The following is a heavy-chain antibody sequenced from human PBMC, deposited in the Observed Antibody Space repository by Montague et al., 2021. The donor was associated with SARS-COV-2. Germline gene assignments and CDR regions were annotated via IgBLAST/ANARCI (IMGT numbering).Heavy chain of an antibody. V-gene: IGHV3-30-3*01. CDR2: ISYDGSNK. CDR3: ARETYDFWSGYYKVGWFDP. Sequence: SLRLSCAASGFTFSSYAMHWVRQAPGKGLEWVAVISYDGSNKYYADSVKGRFTISRDNSKNTLYPQMNSLRAEDTAVYYCARETYDFWSGYYKVGWFDPWGQGTLVTVSS. D-gene: IGHD3-3*01. CDR1: GFTFSSYA. J-gene: IGHJ5*02.